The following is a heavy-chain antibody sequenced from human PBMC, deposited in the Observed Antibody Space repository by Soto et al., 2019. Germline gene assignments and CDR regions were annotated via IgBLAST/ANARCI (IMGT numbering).Heavy chain of an antibody. CDR2: INPSGGST. V-gene: IGHV1-46*01. CDR3: ARRAYNYANMDV. J-gene: IGHJ6*02. Sequence: QVQLVQSGAEVKKPGASVKVSCETSGYTFTNYYMHWVRRAPGQGLEWMGMINPSGGSTSYAQKFQGRVTMTRDTSTRTMYMELSSLRFDDTAIYYCARRAYNYANMDVWGQGTTVTVSS. CDR1: GYTFTNYY. D-gene: IGHD5-18*01.